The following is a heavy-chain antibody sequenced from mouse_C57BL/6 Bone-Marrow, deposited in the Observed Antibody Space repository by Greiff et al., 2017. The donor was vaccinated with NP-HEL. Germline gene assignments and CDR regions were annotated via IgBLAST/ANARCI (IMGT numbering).Heavy chain of an antibody. CDR1: GYTFTSYW. Sequence: VQLQQPGAELVKPGASVKLSCKASGYTFTSYWMHWMKQRPGQGLEWIGMIHPNSGSTNYNEKFKSKATLTVDKSSSTAYMQLSSLTSEDSAVYYCADYYGSSLLTGTWGQGTSVTVSS. J-gene: IGHJ4*01. D-gene: IGHD1-1*01. CDR2: IHPNSGST. CDR3: ADYYGSSLLTGT. V-gene: IGHV1-64*01.